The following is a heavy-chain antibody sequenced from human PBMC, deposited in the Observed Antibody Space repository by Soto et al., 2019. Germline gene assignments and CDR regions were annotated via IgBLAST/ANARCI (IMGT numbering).Heavy chain of an antibody. CDR2: IIPIFGTA. J-gene: IGHJ4*02. Sequence: SVKVSCKASGGTFSSYAISWVRQAPGQGLEWMGGIIPIFGTANYAQKFQGRVTITADKSTSTAHMELSSLRSEDTAVYYCASLHSVGAIEMVGYYWGQGTLVTVSS. V-gene: IGHV1-69*06. CDR3: ASLHSVGAIEMVGYY. CDR1: GGTFSSYA. D-gene: IGHD1-26*01.